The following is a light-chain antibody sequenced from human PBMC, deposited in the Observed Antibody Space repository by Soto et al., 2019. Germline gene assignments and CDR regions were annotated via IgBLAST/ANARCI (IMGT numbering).Light chain of an antibody. CDR3: QQSYSTPQT. CDR1: QSISSY. J-gene: IGKJ1*01. V-gene: IGKV1-39*01. CDR2: AAS. Sequence: DIQMTQSPSSLSASVGDRVTITCRARQSISSYLNWYQQKPGKAPKLLIYAASSLQSGVPSRFSGSGSGKDFTLTISSLQPEDFATYYCQQSYSTPQTFGQGTKVEIK.